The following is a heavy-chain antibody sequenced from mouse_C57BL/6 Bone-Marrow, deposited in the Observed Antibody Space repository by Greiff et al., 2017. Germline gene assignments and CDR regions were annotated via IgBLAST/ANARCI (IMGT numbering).Heavy chain of an antibody. J-gene: IGHJ3*01. D-gene: IGHD2-3*01. CDR3: ARRYFDGYYVWFTY. CDR2: ISRGGSYT. CDR1: GFTFSSYG. V-gene: IGHV5-6*02. Sequence: EVKLVESGGDLVKPGGSLKLSCAASGFTFSSYGMSLVRQTPDKRLEWVATISRGGSYTYYTDSVKGRVTISRDNAKNTLYLQMSSLKAEDTAMYYCARRYFDGYYVWFTYWGQGTLVTVSA.